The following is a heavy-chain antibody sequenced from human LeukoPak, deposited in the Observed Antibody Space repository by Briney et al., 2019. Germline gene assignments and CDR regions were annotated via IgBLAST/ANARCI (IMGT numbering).Heavy chain of an antibody. D-gene: IGHD3-22*01. CDR2: IYYSGST. CDR1: GGSISSSSYY. V-gene: IGHV4-39*07. Sequence: SETLSLTCTVFGGSISSSSYYWGWIRQPPGKGLEWIGSIYYSGSTYYNPSLKSRVTISVDTSKNQFSLKLSSVTAADTAVYYCASSEMIVVVKHPDAFDIWGQGTMVTVSS. CDR3: ASSEMIVVVKHPDAFDI. J-gene: IGHJ3*02.